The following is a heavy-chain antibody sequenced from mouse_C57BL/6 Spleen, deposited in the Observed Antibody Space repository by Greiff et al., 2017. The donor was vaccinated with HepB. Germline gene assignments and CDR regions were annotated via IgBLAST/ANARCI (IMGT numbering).Heavy chain of an antibody. CDR1: GFNIKDDY. J-gene: IGHJ2*01. Sequence: VQLKQSGAELVRPGASVKLSCTASGFNIKDDYMHWVKQRPEQGLEWIGWIDPENGDTEYASKFQGKATITAATSSNTAYLQLSSLTSEDTAVYYCTTDDGYYYWGQGTTLTVSS. CDR2: IDPENGDT. V-gene: IGHV14-4*01. D-gene: IGHD2-3*01. CDR3: TTDDGYYY.